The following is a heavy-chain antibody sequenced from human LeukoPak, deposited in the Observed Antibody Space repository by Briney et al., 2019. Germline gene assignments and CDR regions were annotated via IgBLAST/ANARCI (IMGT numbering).Heavy chain of an antibody. CDR2: ISYSGAT. D-gene: IGHD3/OR15-3a*01. CDR3: VRVRTGTSCYDY. V-gene: IGHV4-31*03. CDR1: GGSITSAASH. J-gene: IGHJ4*03. Sequence: SETLSRTCSVSGGSITSAASHWSWLRQHPGQGLEWIGYISYSGATSYCPSLTSRVAISLDTAKNQFSLKLTSVTAADTAVYYCVRVRTGTSCYDYWGQGTRVTVSS.